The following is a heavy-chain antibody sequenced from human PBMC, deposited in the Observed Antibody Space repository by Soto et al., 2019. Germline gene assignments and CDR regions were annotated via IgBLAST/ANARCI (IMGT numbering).Heavy chain of an antibody. V-gene: IGHV1-69*04. J-gene: IGHJ4*02. Sequence: ASVKVSCKASGGTFSSYTISWVRQAPGQGLEWMGRIIPILGIANYAQKFQGRVTITADKSTSTAYMELSSLRSEDTAVYYCVRDHKIAAAGTDYWGQGTLVTVSS. CDR3: VRDHKIAAAGTDY. D-gene: IGHD6-13*01. CDR2: IIPILGIA. CDR1: GGTFSSYT.